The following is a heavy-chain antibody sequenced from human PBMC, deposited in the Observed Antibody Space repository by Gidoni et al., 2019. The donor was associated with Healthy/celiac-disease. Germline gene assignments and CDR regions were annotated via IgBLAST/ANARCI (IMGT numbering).Heavy chain of an antibody. J-gene: IGHJ6*02. Sequence: QLQLQESGPGLVKPSETLSLPCTVSGGSIRSSSYSWGWIRQPPWKGLEWIGRIYSGWSTYYNPSLKSRVTISVDTSKNQFSLKLSSVTAADTAVYYCARDQYYDFWSGSERDYYYGMDVWGQGTTVTVSS. CDR1: GGSIRSSSYS. D-gene: IGHD3-3*01. CDR2: IYSGWST. V-gene: IGHV4-39*07. CDR3: ARDQYYDFWSGSERDYYYGMDV.